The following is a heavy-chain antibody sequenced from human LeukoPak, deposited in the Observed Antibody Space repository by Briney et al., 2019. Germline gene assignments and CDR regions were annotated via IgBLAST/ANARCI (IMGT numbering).Heavy chain of an antibody. D-gene: IGHD3-16*01. V-gene: IGHV4-59*01. Sequence: SETLSLTCTVSGGSISSYYWSWIRQPPGKGLEWIGYIYYSGSTNYNPSLKSRVTISVDTSKNQFPLKLSSVTAADTAVYYCARDPFVGDDAFDIWGQGTMVTVSS. CDR3: ARDPFVGDDAFDI. CDR2: IYYSGST. CDR1: GGSISSYY. J-gene: IGHJ3*02.